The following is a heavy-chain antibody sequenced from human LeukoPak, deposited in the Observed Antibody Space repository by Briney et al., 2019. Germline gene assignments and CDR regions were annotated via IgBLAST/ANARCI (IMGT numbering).Heavy chain of an antibody. CDR2: ISYDGSNK. D-gene: IGHD3-22*01. Sequence: GGSLRLSCAVSGFTFSGFGMNWVRQAPGKGLEWVAVISYDGSNKYYADSVKGRFTISRDNSKNTLYLQMNSLRAEDTAVYYCAKRGGYYDSSGRDGAFDIWGQGTMVTVSS. CDR3: AKRGGYYDSSGRDGAFDI. J-gene: IGHJ3*02. V-gene: IGHV3-30*18. CDR1: GFTFSGFG.